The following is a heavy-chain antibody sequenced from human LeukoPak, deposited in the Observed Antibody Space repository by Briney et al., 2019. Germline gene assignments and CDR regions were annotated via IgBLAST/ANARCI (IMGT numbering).Heavy chain of an antibody. CDR3: ARDGGVLYYYYYYYMDV. CDR2: MYHSGST. D-gene: IGHD2-8*02. J-gene: IGHJ6*03. CDR1: GYSINSAYY. V-gene: IGHV4-38-2*02. Sequence: ASETLSLTCTVSGYSINSAYYWGWIRQPPGKGLEWIGSMYHSGSTYYNPSLQSRVTISVDTSKNQFSLKLSSVTAADTAVYYCARDGGVLYYYYYYYMDVWGKGTTVSISS.